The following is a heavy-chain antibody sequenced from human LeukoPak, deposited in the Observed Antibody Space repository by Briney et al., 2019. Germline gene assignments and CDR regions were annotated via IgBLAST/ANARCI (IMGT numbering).Heavy chain of an antibody. J-gene: IGHJ4*02. CDR2: IYYSGST. Sequence: SETLSLTCTVSGGSLSSYYWSWLRQPPGKGLEWFGYIYYSGSTNYNPSLKSRVTMSVDTSKNQFSLKLSSVTAADTAVYHCARQGSDCSGGSCYYYYFDYWGQGTLVTVSS. D-gene: IGHD2-15*01. CDR1: GGSLSSYY. V-gene: IGHV4-59*08. CDR3: ARQGSDCSGGSCYYYYFDY.